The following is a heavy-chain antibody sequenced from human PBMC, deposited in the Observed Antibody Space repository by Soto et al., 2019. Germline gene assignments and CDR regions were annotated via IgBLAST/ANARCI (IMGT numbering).Heavy chain of an antibody. CDR2: ISYDGSNK. J-gene: IGHJ3*02. CDR3: ARGAPYYYDSSGYPWAAFDI. D-gene: IGHD3-22*01. V-gene: IGHV3-30-3*01. Sequence: QVQLVESGGGVVQPGRSLRLSCAASGFTFSSYAMHWVRQAPGKGLEWVAVISYDGSNKYCADSVKGRFTISRDNSKNTLYLQMNSLRAEDTAVYYCARGAPYYYDSSGYPWAAFDIWGQGTMVTVSS. CDR1: GFTFSSYA.